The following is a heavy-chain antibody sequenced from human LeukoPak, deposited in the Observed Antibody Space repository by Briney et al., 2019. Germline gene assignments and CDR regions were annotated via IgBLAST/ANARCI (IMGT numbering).Heavy chain of an antibody. V-gene: IGHV3-23*01. Sequence: GGSLRLSWAASGXTFSSYAMSWVRQAPGKGREWVSVISGSGGSTYYADSVKGRFTISRDNSKNTLYLQMNSLRAEDTAVYYCAKGNEQWLVHYWGQGTLVTVSS. CDR3: AKGNEQWLVHY. CDR2: ISGSGGST. D-gene: IGHD6-19*01. J-gene: IGHJ4*02. CDR1: GXTFSSYA.